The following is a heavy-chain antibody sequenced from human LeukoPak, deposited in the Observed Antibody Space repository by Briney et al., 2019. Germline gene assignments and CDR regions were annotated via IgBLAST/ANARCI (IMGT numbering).Heavy chain of an antibody. CDR1: GFSLSTSGVG. Sequence: SGPTLVKPTQTLTLTCTFSGFSLSTSGVGVGWIRQPPGKALEWLALIYWDDDKRYSPSLKSRLTITKDTSKNQVVLTMTNMDPVDTATYYCAHTPGYCSGGSCYTGWFDPWGQGTLVTVSS. CDR3: AHTPGYCSGGSCYTGWFDP. CDR2: IYWDDDK. V-gene: IGHV2-5*02. J-gene: IGHJ5*02. D-gene: IGHD2-15*01.